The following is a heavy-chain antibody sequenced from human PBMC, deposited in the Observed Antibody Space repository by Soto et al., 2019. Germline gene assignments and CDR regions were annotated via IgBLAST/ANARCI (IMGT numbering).Heavy chain of an antibody. V-gene: IGHV4-59*01. Sequence: SETLSLTCTVYGDSMISFYWSWIRQPPGKGLEWIGNIYYSGSTNYNPSRKSRVTMSVDMSRNQVSLKLSSVTAADTAVYYCTRVGGYYGDYPNFDYWGQGALVTVSS. J-gene: IGHJ4*02. CDR2: IYYSGST. D-gene: IGHD4-17*01. CDR1: GDSMISFY. CDR3: TRVGGYYGDYPNFDY.